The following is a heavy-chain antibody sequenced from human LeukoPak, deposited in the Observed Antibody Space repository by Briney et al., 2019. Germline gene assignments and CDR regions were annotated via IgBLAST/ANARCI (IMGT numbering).Heavy chain of an antibody. Sequence: GGSLRLSCAASGFTFSRYYMHWVRQAPGKGLEWVAVISYDGNNKYYADSVKGRFTISRDNSKNTVYLQMNSLRGEDTAVYYCAKGGPSDTAMDFLFDYWGQRTLVTVSS. CDR2: ISYDGNNK. CDR1: GFTFSRYY. V-gene: IGHV3-30*18. J-gene: IGHJ4*02. D-gene: IGHD5-18*01. CDR3: AKGGPSDTAMDFLFDY.